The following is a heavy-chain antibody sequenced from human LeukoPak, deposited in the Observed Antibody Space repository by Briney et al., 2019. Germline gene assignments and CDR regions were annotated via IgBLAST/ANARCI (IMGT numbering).Heavy chain of an antibody. Sequence: ASVKVSCKVSGYTLTELSMHWVRQAPGKGLEWMGGFDPEDGEIIYAQKFQGRVTMTEDTSTDTAYMELSSLRSEDTAVYYCATLPYGSGGLDAFDIWGQGTMVTVSS. CDR3: ATLPYGSGGLDAFDI. CDR1: GYTLTELS. D-gene: IGHD3-10*01. CDR2: FDPEDGEI. J-gene: IGHJ3*02. V-gene: IGHV1-24*01.